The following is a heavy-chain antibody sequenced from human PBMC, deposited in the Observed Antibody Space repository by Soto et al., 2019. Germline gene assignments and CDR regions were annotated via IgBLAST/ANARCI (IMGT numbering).Heavy chain of an antibody. CDR3: ATHQYSYDSSGSTLDY. J-gene: IGHJ4*02. V-gene: IGHV4-39*01. CDR1: GGSISSSTYY. CDR2: VYYSGST. D-gene: IGHD3-22*01. Sequence: TETLSLTCTVSGGSISSSTYYWGWIRQPPGKGLEWIGSVYYSGSTYYNPSLKSRVTISVDTSNNQFSLKLNSVTAADTAVYYCATHQYSYDSSGSTLDYWGQGTLVTVYS.